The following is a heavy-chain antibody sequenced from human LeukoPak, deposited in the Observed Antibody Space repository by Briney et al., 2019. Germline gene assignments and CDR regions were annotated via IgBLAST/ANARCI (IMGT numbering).Heavy chain of an antibody. CDR2: INPSGGST. CDR3: ARGWGTARTNYWYFDL. CDR1: GYTFTSYY. V-gene: IGHV1-46*01. J-gene: IGHJ2*01. D-gene: IGHD7-27*01. Sequence: RASVKVSCKASGYTFTSYYVHWMRQAPGQGLEWMGIINPSGGSTNYAQKSQGRVSMTRDTSTGTVYMDLSSLRSEDTAVYFCARGWGTARTNYWYFDLWGRGTLVTVSS.